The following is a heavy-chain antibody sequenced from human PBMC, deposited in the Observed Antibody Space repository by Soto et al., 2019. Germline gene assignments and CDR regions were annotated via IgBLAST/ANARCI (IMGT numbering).Heavy chain of an antibody. J-gene: IGHJ4*02. D-gene: IGHD5-18*01. CDR1: GGSISSYY. V-gene: IGHV4-59*08. CDR3: ARRDTENVGYYYFDY. CDR2: IYYSGST. Sequence: PSETLSLTCTVSGGSISSYYWSWIRQPPGKGLEWIGYIYYSGSTNYNPSLKSRVTISVDTSKNQFSLKLSSVTAADTAVYYCARRDTENVGYYYFDYWGQGTLVTVSS.